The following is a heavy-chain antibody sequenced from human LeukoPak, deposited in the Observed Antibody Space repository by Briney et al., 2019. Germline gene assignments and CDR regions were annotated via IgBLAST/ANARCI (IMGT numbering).Heavy chain of an antibody. J-gene: IGHJ4*02. D-gene: IGHD3-22*01. V-gene: IGHV4-39*01. CDR3: ARQMERLAYYDDSSGYYYGVN. Sequence: SETLSLTCTVSGGSISSSSYYWGWIRQPPGKGLEWIRSIYYSGSTYYNPSLKSRVTISVDTSKNQFSLKLSSATAADTAVYYCARQMERLAYYDDSSGYYYGVNWGQGTLVTVSS. CDR1: GGSISSSSYY. CDR2: IYYSGST.